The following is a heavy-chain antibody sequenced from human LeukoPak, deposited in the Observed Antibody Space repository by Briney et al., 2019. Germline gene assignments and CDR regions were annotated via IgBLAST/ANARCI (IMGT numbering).Heavy chain of an antibody. J-gene: IGHJ4*02. CDR3: ATYGPTSGGYTFEY. Sequence: PSETLSLTCAVSSGSISSGYWWSWVRQPPMKGLEWIGEIIDSGSTNYNPSHKGRITISLDKTKNQFSLNVNSVTAADTAVYYCATYGPTSGGYTFEYWGQGILVTVSS. CDR1: SGSISSGYW. D-gene: IGHD2-15*01. CDR2: IIDSGST. V-gene: IGHV4-4*02.